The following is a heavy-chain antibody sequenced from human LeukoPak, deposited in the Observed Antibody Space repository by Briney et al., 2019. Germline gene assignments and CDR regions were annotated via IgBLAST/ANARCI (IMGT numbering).Heavy chain of an antibody. V-gene: IGHV4-59*08. D-gene: IGHD4-17*01. CDR2: INYSGNT. Sequence: PSETLSLTCTVSGGSISSSYWSWIRQPPGKGLEWIGNINYSGNTNYNPSLKSRVTISVDTSKNQFSLKLSSVTAADTAVYYCARGSYGDIFDYWGQGTLVTVSS. CDR3: ARGSYGDIFDY. J-gene: IGHJ4*02. CDR1: GGSISSSY.